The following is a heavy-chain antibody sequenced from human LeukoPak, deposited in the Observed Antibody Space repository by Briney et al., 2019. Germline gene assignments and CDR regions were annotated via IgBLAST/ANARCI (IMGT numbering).Heavy chain of an antibody. Sequence: GGSLRLSCAASGFTFSSYAMSWVRQAPGKGLEWVSAISGSGGSTYYVDSVEGRFTISRDNSKNTLYLQMNSLRAEDTAVFYCAKTGVGYCTGGSCSAADYWGQGTLVTVSS. D-gene: IGHD2-15*01. J-gene: IGHJ4*02. CDR3: AKTGVGYCTGGSCSAADY. V-gene: IGHV3-23*01. CDR1: GFTFSSYA. CDR2: ISGSGGST.